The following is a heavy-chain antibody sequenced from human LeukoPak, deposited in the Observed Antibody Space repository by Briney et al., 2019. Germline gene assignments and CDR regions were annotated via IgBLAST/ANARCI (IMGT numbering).Heavy chain of an antibody. J-gene: IGHJ6*02. CDR2: TYTTGGST. Sequence: GGSLRLSCAASGFTFSDYGMSWVRQAPGKGLEWVSSTYTTGGSTHYADSVKGRFTISRDNAENTLYLQMNSLRAEDTAIYYCAKDLEYSSSSWNYYYGLDVWGQGTTVTVSS. V-gene: IGHV3-23*01. CDR3: AKDLEYSSSSWNYYYGLDV. D-gene: IGHD6-6*01. CDR1: GFTFSDYG.